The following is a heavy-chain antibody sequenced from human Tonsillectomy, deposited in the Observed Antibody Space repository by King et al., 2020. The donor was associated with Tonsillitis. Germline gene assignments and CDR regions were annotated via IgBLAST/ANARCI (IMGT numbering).Heavy chain of an antibody. J-gene: IGHJ4*02. D-gene: IGHD6-6*01. V-gene: IGHV3-23*04. CDR2: ITGSGGST. CDR3: AKDVGEYSSSSVNDY. Sequence: VQLVESGGGLVQPGGSLRLSCAASGFTFSNYAMSWDRQAPGKGLEWVSAITGSGGSTYYADSVKGRFTISRDNSKNTLYLQMKSLRAEDTAVYYCAKDVGEYSSSSVNDYWGQGTLVTVS. CDR1: GFTFSNYA.